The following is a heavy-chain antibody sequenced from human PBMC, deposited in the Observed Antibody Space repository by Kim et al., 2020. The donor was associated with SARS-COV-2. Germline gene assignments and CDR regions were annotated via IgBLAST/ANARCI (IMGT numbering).Heavy chain of an antibody. J-gene: IGHJ5*02. V-gene: IGHV1-18*01. D-gene: IGHD1-7*01. Sequence: ASVKVSCKASGYTFTSYGISWVRQAPGQGLEWMGWISAYNGNTNYAQKLQGRVTMTTDTSTSTAYMELRSLRSDDTAGYYCARVPNWNYGGNWFDPWGQGTLVTVSS. CDR3: ARVPNWNYGGNWFDP. CDR1: GYTFTSYG. CDR2: ISAYNGNT.